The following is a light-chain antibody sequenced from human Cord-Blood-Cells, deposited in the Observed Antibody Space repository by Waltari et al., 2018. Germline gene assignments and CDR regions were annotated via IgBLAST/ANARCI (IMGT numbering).Light chain of an antibody. CDR3: QQYYSTPVI. CDR2: RAS. CDR1: QSVLYSSNNKNY. J-gene: IGKJ4*01. Sequence: DIVMTQSPDSLAVSLGERATINCKSSQSVLYSSNNKNYLAWYQQKPGQPPKLLIYRASTRESGVPDRFSGSGSGTDFTLTISSLQAEDVAVYYCQQYYSTPVIFGGGTKVEIK. V-gene: IGKV4-1*01.